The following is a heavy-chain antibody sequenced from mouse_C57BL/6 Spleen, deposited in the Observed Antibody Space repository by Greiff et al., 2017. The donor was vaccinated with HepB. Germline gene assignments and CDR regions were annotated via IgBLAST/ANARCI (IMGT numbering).Heavy chain of an antibody. CDR1: GYTFTNYW. D-gene: IGHD2-1*01. CDR2: IYPGGGYT. V-gene: IGHV1-63*01. J-gene: IGHJ3*01. CDR3: ARGNGNYVGWFAY. Sequence: QVHVKQSGAELVRPGTSVKMSCKASGYTFTNYWIGWAKQRPGHGLEWIGDIYPGGGYTNYNEKFKGKATLTADKSSSTAYMQFSSLTSEDSAIYYCARGNGNYVGWFAYWGQGTLVTVSA.